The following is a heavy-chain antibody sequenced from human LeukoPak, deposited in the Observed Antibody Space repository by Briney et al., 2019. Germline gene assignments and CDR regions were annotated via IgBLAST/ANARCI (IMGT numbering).Heavy chain of an antibody. J-gene: IGHJ6*03. D-gene: IGHD4/OR15-4a*01. Sequence: ASVKVSCKASGYTFTSYAMHWVRQAPGQRLEWMGWSNAGNGNTKYSQEFQGRVTITRDTSASTAYMELSSLRSEDTAVYFCAKNRGANYYNYYMDVWGKGTTVTVSS. V-gene: IGHV1-3*02. CDR2: SNAGNGNT. CDR3: AKNRGANYYNYYMDV. CDR1: GYTFTSYA.